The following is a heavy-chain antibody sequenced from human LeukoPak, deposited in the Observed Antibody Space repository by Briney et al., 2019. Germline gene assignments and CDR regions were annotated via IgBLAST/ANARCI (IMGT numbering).Heavy chain of an antibody. CDR1: GFTFSSYL. CDR2: IKQDGSEK. CDR3: ARDPPPHYYDSSGYFSDI. D-gene: IGHD3-22*01. Sequence: PGGSLRLSCAASGFTFSSYLMSWVRQAPGKGLEWVANIKQDGSEKYYVDSVKGRFTISRDNAKNSLYLQMNSLRAEDTAVYYCARDPPPHYYDSSGYFSDIWGQGTMVTVSS. V-gene: IGHV3-7*01. J-gene: IGHJ3*02.